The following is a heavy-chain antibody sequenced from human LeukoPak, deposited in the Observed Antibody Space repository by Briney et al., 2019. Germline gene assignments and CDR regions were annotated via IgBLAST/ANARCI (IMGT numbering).Heavy chain of an antibody. Sequence: SETLSLTCTVSGGSISSYYWSWIRQPAGKGLEWIGRIYTSGSTNYNPSLKSRVTISLDTSKDQLSLKLSSVTAADTAVYYCARDEVRFPRVFQHWGQGTLVTVSS. CDR1: GGSISSYY. J-gene: IGHJ1*01. D-gene: IGHD3-10*01. V-gene: IGHV4-4*07. CDR2: IYTSGST. CDR3: ARDEVRFPRVFQH.